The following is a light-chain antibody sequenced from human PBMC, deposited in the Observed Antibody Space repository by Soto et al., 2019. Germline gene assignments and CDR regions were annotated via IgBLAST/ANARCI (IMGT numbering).Light chain of an antibody. CDR2: AAS. Sequence: AIQITQSPSSLSASVGDRVTITCRASQGIRNDLGWYQQKPGKAPKLLIYAASSLQSGVPLRFSGSGSGTDFTLTISSLQPEDFATYYCLQDYISPFTFGPGTKVDIK. CDR3: LQDYISPFT. J-gene: IGKJ3*01. CDR1: QGIRND. V-gene: IGKV1-6*01.